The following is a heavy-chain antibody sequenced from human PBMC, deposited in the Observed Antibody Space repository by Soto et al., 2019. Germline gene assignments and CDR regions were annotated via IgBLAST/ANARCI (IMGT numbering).Heavy chain of an antibody. D-gene: IGHD2-8*01. J-gene: IGHJ4*02. CDR2: ISSRSSTI. CDR1: GFTFSDYY. CDR3: ASGTNGAFFVY. V-gene: IGHV3-11*01. Sequence: QVQLVESGGGLVKPGGSLRLSCAASGFTFSDYYMSWIRQAPGKGLEWVSYISSRSSTIFYADSVKGRFTISRDNVKNERYLQMNSLRAEDTAVYYCASGTNGAFFVYWGQGILVTVSS.